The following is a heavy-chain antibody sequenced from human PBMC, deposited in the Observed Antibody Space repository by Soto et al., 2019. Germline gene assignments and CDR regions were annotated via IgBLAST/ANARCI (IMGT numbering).Heavy chain of an antibody. CDR2: INPNSGGT. Sequence: QVQLVQSGAEVKKPGASLKVSCKASGYTFTDYNMHWVRQATGQGLEWMGWINPNSGGTSYAQKFQGRVTMTRDTSITTAYMELSRLTSDDTAVYYCAREGSSSSRYFQHWGQGTLVTVSS. V-gene: IGHV1-2*02. J-gene: IGHJ1*01. CDR3: AREGSSSSRYFQH. CDR1: GYTFTDYN. D-gene: IGHD6-6*01.